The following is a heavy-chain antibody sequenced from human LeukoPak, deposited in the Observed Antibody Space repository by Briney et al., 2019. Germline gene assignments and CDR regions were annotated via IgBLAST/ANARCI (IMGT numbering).Heavy chain of an antibody. CDR3: ARSWDERLIFDY. V-gene: IGHV3-66*02. Sequence: GGSLRLSCGASRFNVNNNYMNWVRQAPGKGLEWVSVIYSGGNTYYADSVKGRFTISRDNSKNALYLQMNSLRVEDTAVYYCARSWDERLIFDYGGRGPLVTVFS. J-gene: IGHJ4*02. CDR2: IYSGGNT. D-gene: IGHD1-1*01. CDR1: RFNVNNNY.